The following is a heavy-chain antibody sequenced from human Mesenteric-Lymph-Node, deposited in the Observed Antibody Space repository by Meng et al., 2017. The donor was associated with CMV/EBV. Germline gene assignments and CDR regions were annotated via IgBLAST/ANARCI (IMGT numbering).Heavy chain of an antibody. Sequence: SETLSLTCAVYGGSFSGYYWSWIRQPPGKGLEWIGEINHSGSTNYNPSLKSRVTISVDTSKNQFSLKLSSVTAADTAVYYCARGPPPGALWFDPWGQGTLVTVSS. J-gene: IGHJ5*02. CDR1: GGSFSGYY. CDR2: INHSGST. CDR3: ARGPPPGALWFDP. V-gene: IGHV4-34*01.